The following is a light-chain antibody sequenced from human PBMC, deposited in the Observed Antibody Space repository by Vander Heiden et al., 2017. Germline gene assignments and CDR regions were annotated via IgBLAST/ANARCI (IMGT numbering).Light chain of an antibody. CDR3: SSYITSSTPVI. Sequence: QSALTQPASVSGSPGHSITISCTGSTSDVGGYNYVSWYQQHPGKAPKLMIYEVTNRPSGVSNRFSGAKSGNTASLTISGLQAEDEAHYYCSSYITSSTPVIFGGGTKLTVL. CDR1: TSDVGGYNY. V-gene: IGLV2-14*01. J-gene: IGLJ2*01. CDR2: EVT.